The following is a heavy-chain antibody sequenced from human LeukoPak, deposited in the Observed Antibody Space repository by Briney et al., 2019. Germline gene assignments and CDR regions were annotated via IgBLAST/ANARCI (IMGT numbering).Heavy chain of an antibody. V-gene: IGHV4-61*01. CDR3: ARGRDATGWYVFDY. D-gene: IGHD6-19*01. CDR2: AYYSGST. CDR1: GASVRSDSCY. Sequence: SETLSLTCTVSGASVRSDSCYWSWIRQPPGKGLEWIGYAYYSGSTYYNPSLESRVSMSVDTSKNQFSLKLTSVTAADTAVFYCARGRDATGWYVFDYWGQGALVTVSS. J-gene: IGHJ4*02.